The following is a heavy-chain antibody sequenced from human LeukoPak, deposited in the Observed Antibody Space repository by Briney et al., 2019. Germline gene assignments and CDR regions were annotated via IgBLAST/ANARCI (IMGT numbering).Heavy chain of an antibody. Sequence: ASVKVSCKASGYTFTGYYMHWVRQAPGQGLEWMGWINPNSGGTNYAQKFQGRVTMTRDTSISTAYMELSRLRSDDTAVYYCARGETYCTNGVCYTLYSGYDRGVWFDPWGQGTLVTVSS. J-gene: IGHJ5*02. D-gene: IGHD2-8*01. CDR3: ARGETYCTNGVCYTLYSGYDRGVWFDP. CDR1: GYTFTGYY. CDR2: INPNSGGT. V-gene: IGHV1-2*02.